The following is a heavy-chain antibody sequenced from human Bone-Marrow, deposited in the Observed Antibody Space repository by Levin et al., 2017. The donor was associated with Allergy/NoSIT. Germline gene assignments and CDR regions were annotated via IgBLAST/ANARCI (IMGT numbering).Heavy chain of an antibody. Sequence: PSETLSLTCAVYGGSFSGYYWSWIRQPPGKGLEWIGEINHSGSTNYNPSLKSRVTISVDTSKNQFSLKLSSVTAADTAVYYCARGHRGPLAGYWGQGTLVTVSS. CDR2: INHSGST. D-gene: IGHD3-16*02. CDR3: ARGHRGPLAGY. J-gene: IGHJ4*02. CDR1: GGSFSGYY. V-gene: IGHV4-34*01.